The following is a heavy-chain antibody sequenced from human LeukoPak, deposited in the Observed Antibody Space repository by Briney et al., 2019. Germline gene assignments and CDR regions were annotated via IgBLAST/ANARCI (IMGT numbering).Heavy chain of an antibody. V-gene: IGHV3-21*01. CDR1: GFTISSSS. Sequence: GGSLRLSCAASGFTISSSSMNWVRQAPGKGLEWVSSISSNSFYIYYADSVKGRFTISRDSAENSLYLQMNSLRAEDTAVYYCAGGGTHIDYWGQETLVTVSS. CDR2: ISSNSFYI. J-gene: IGHJ4*02. CDR3: AGGGTHIDY. D-gene: IGHD2-15*01.